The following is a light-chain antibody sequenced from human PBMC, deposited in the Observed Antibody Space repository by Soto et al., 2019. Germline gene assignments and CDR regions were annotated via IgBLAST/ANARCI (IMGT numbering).Light chain of an antibody. CDR2: GAS. CDR1: QSDYNNY. CDR3: QQYGNSVT. V-gene: IGKV3-20*01. Sequence: EIVLTLSPGILSLSQGEIATLSFSASQSDYNNYIAWYQQSPGQAPRVLIYGASTRATGTPDRFSGSGAGTDFTFTISILEPEESAVYYCQQYGNSVTFGGGTKVDIK. J-gene: IGKJ4*01.